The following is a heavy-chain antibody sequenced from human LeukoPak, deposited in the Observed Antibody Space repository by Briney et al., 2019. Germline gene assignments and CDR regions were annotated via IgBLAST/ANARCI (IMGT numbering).Heavy chain of an antibody. J-gene: IGHJ2*01. Sequence: GGSLRLSCAASGFIVSSNYMSWVRQAPGKGLEWVSVIYIDGSTYYADSVKGRFTISRDNSKNTLYLQMNSLRAEDTAVYYCARDTYGDYPNWYFDLWGRGTLVTVSS. CDR3: ARDTYGDYPNWYFDL. D-gene: IGHD4-17*01. V-gene: IGHV3-53*01. CDR2: IYIDGST. CDR1: GFIVSSNY.